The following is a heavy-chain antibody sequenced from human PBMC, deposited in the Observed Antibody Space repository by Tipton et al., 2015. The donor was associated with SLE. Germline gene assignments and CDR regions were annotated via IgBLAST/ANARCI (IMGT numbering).Heavy chain of an antibody. Sequence: TLSLTCTVSGGSISSSSYYWSWIRQPPGKGLEWIACIDYTGRTDYNSSLKSRVALSVDTSKNQFSLRLTSVTAADSAVYFCARDRSVVGREPEFDLWGQGTLVTVSS. D-gene: IGHD2-15*01. J-gene: IGHJ5*02. V-gene: IGHV4-61*01. CDR2: IDYTGRT. CDR1: GGSISSSSYY. CDR3: ARDRSVVGREPEFDL.